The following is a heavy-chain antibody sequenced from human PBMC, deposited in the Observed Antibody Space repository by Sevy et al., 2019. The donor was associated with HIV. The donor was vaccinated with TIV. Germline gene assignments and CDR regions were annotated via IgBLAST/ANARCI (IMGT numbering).Heavy chain of an antibody. CDR1: GFTFSDYY. D-gene: IGHD1-26*01. CDR3: ARDRSIVGAIHDAFDI. J-gene: IGHJ3*02. CDR2: ISSSGSTI. V-gene: IGHV3-11*01. Sequence: GGSLRLSCAASGFTFSDYYMSWIRQAPGKGLEWVSYISSSGSTIYYADSVKGRFTISRDNTKNSLYLQMNSLRAEDTAVYYCARDRSIVGAIHDAFDIWGQGTMVTVSS.